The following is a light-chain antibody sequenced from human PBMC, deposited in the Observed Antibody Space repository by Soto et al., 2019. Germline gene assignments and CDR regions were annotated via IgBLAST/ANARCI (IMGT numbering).Light chain of an antibody. Sequence: EIVMTQSPATLSVSPGERATLSCRASQSVSSYLAWYQQKPGQAPRLLIYGASTRATGIPASFSGSGSGTAFTLTISSLQSEDFAIYYCQQYNYWPYTFGQGTKLEIK. CDR2: GAS. V-gene: IGKV3-15*01. J-gene: IGKJ2*01. CDR1: QSVSSY. CDR3: QQYNYWPYT.